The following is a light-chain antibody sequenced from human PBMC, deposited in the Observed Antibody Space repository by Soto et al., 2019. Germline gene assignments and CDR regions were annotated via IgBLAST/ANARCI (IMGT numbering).Light chain of an antibody. CDR1: QSIRSH. J-gene: IGKJ3*01. CDR3: QQSFSSPFT. V-gene: IGKV1-39*01. CDR2: AAS. Sequence: DIQMTQSPSSLSASVGDRVSITCRASQSIRSHLNWYQHKPGKAPKVLIYAASSLQGGVPSRFSGSGSGTDFTLTIKSMQPEDFATYYCQQSFSSPFTFGPGTKVDVK.